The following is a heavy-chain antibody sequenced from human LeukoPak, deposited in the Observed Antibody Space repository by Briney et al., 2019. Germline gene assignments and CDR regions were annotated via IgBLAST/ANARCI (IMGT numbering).Heavy chain of an antibody. CDR3: ARLRAAGDPGY. CDR1: GYSFTTYW. D-gene: IGHD6-13*01. CDR2: IYPGDSDT. J-gene: IGHJ4*02. V-gene: IGHV5-51*01. Sequence: GESLKMSCKGSGYSFTTYWIGWVRQMPGKGLEWMGIIYPGDSDTRYSPSFQGQVTISADKSISTTYLQWSSLKASDTAIYYCARLRAAGDPGYWGQGTLVTVSS.